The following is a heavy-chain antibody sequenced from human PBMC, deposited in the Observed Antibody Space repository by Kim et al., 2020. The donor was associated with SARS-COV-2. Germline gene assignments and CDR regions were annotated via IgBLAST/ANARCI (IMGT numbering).Heavy chain of an antibody. D-gene: IGHD2-2*01. CDR3: AKAEYRNWFDP. J-gene: IGHJ5*02. CDR2: ISYDGSNK. V-gene: IGHV3-30*18. CDR1: GFTFSSYG. Sequence: GGSLRLSCAASGFTFSSYGMHWVRQAPGKGLEWVAVISYDGSNKYYADSVKGRFTISRDNSKNTLYLQMNSLRAEDTAVYYCAKAEYRNWFDPWGQGTLVTVSS.